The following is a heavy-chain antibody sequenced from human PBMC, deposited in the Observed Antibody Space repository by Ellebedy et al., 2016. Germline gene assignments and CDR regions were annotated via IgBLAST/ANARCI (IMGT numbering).Heavy chain of an antibody. D-gene: IGHD1-1*01. V-gene: IGHV3-11*04. CDR2: ISSSGSTM. Sequence: GESLKISXAASGFIFSDYYMGWIRQAPGKGLEWVSYISSSGSTMYYADSVKGRFTISRDNAKNALFLQMNSLRAEDTAVYYCTTIADGYWGQGTLVTVSS. CDR3: TTIADGY. CDR1: GFIFSDYY. J-gene: IGHJ4*02.